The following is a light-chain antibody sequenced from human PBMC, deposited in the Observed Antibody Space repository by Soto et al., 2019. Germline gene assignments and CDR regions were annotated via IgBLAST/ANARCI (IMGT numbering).Light chain of an antibody. V-gene: IGKV3-15*01. CDR3: QQSNNWPKT. CDR2: DAS. J-gene: IGKJ1*01. Sequence: EIVMTQSPDILSLSPGETATLSCRASQSVGSSLAWYQQKPGQAPRLLISDASTRAAGFPARFSGSGSGTEFTLTISSLQSEDFAVYYCQQSNNWPKTFGQGTKVDI. CDR1: QSVGSS.